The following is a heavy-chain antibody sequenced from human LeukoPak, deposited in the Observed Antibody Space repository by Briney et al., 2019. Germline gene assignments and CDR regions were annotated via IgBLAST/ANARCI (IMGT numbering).Heavy chain of an antibody. CDR2: IYPGDSDT. Sequence: GEPLKISCKGSGYSFTSYWIGWVRQMPGKGLEWMGIIYPGDSDTRYSPSFQGQVTISADKFISTAYLQWSSLKASDTAMYYCARWRWLQLDYFDYWGQGTLVTVSS. CDR1: GYSFTSYW. CDR3: ARWRWLQLDYFDY. D-gene: IGHD5-24*01. V-gene: IGHV5-51*01. J-gene: IGHJ4*02.